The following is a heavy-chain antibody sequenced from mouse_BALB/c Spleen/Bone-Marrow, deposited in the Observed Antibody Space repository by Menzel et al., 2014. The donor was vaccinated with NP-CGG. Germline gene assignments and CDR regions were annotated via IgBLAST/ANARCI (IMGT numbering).Heavy chain of an antibody. D-gene: IGHD1-3*01. CDR2: VAPANGNT. Sequence: EVQLQQSGAELVKPGASVKLSCTASGFNIKDAYMHWVKQRPAQGLEWIGRVAPANGNTEYDPKFLDKATITADTSSNTAYLQLSSLTSEDTAVYYCARSPGEVNYWGQATLVTVSA. CDR1: GFNIKDAY. CDR3: ARSPGEVNY. V-gene: IGHV14-3*02. J-gene: IGHJ3*01.